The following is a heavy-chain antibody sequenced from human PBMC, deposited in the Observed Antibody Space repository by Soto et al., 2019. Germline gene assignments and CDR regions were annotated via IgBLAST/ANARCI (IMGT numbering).Heavy chain of an antibody. CDR2: MNPNSGNT. D-gene: IGHD3-9*01. CDR3: ARGRGLRYFDWLGGMDV. V-gene: IGHV1-8*01. J-gene: IGHJ6*02. CDR1: GYTFTSYD. Sequence: GASVKVSCKASGYTFTSYDINCVRQATGQVLEWMGWMNPNSGNTGYAQKFQGRVTMTRNTSISTAYMELSSLRSEDTAVYYCARGRGLRYFDWLGGMDVWGQGTTVTASS.